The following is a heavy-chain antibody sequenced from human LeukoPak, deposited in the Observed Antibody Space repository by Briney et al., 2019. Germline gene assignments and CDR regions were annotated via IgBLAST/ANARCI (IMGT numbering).Heavy chain of an antibody. V-gene: IGHV3-23*01. CDR2: ISGSGGST. J-gene: IGHJ4*02. D-gene: IGHD6-19*01. Sequence: PGGSLRLSCAASGFTFNSDAMSWVRQAPGKGLEWVSAISGSGGSTYYADSVKGRFTISRDNSKNTLYLQMNSLRAEDTAVYYCAKDMGMGSGWFFFDYWGQGTLVTVSS. CDR3: AKDMGMGSGWFFFDY. CDR1: GFTFNSDA.